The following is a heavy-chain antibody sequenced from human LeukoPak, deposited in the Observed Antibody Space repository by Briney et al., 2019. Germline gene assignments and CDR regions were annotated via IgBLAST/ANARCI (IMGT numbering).Heavy chain of an antibody. CDR2: FDPEDGET. J-gene: IGHJ4*02. CDR3: ASQFGWELPLDY. D-gene: IGHD1-26*01. Sequence: ASVKVSCKVSGYTLTELSMHWVRQAPGKGLEWMGGFDPEDGETIYAQKFQGRVTMTEDTSTDTAYMELSSLRSEDTAVYYCASQFGWELPLDYWGQGTLVTVSS. CDR1: GYTLTELS. V-gene: IGHV1-24*01.